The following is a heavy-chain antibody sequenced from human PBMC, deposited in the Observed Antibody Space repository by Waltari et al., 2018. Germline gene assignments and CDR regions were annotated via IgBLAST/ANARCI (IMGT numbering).Heavy chain of an antibody. J-gene: IGHJ4*02. CDR3: ARQLRFVDWIPRYFDS. Sequence: QMELQESGPRLVKPSETLSLTCNVSGDSISGSRNYWAWLRQPPGKNLQWIGRIDYSGTTYSNPSLKVPFAISVDTSRNQFSLNVNAVTAADTGIYYCARQLRFVDWIPRYFDSWGRGTLATVSS. V-gene: IGHV4-39*01. D-gene: IGHD3-3*01. CDR2: IDYSGTT. CDR1: GDSISGSRNY.